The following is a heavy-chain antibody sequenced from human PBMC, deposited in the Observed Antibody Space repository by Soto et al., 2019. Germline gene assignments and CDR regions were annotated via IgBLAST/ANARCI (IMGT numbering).Heavy chain of an antibody. CDR3: ATGEYGSGSYYFDY. V-gene: IGHV1-24*01. CDR2: FDPEDGET. CDR1: GYTLTELS. Sequence: ASVKVSCKDSGYTLTELSMHWVRQAPGKGLEWMGGFDPEDGETIYAQKFQGRVTMTEDTSTDTAYMELSSLRSEDTAVYYCATGEYGSGSYYFDYWGQGTLVTVSS. D-gene: IGHD3-10*01. J-gene: IGHJ4*02.